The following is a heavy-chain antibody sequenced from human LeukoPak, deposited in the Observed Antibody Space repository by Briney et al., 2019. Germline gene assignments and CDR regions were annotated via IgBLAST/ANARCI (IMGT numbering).Heavy chain of an antibody. J-gene: IGHJ4*02. CDR1: GYTFTSYY. CDR2: INPSGGST. Sequence: ASVKVSCKASGYTFTSYYMHWVRQARGQGLEWMGIINPSGGSTSYAQKFQGRVTMTRDTSTSTVYMELSSLRSEDTAVYYCARAERRCSSTSCYLFDYWGQGTLVTVSS. CDR3: ARAERRCSSTSCYLFDY. V-gene: IGHV1-46*03. D-gene: IGHD2-2*01.